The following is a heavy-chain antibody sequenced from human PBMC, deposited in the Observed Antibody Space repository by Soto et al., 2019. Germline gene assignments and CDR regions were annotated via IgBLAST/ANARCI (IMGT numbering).Heavy chain of an antibody. CDR1: GDSISGSKW. V-gene: IGHV4-4*02. Sequence: QVQLQESGPGLVKPSGTLSLTCAVSGDSISGSKWWSWVRQPPGKGLARIGEIHHSGSTNYNPSRKSRVSIPVNKTTNQSSLKPSSVTDADTAVYFCARGERQQQRDYWGQGTLVTVSS. D-gene: IGHD6-13*01. CDR3: ARGERQQQRDY. CDR2: IHHSGST. J-gene: IGHJ4*02.